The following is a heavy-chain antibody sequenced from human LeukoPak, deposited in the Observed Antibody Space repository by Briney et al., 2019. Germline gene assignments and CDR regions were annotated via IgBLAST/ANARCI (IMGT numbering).Heavy chain of an antibody. CDR2: INPNSGDT. CDR1: GYTFTSYG. D-gene: IGHD6-13*01. V-gene: IGHV1-2*02. CDR3: ARVRGSSWYLEIDY. Sequence: ASVKVSCKASGYTFTSYGIGWVRQAPGQGLEWMGWINPNSGDTNYAQKFQGRVTMTRDTSITTAYMELSRLRSDDTAVYYCARVRGSSWYLEIDYWGQGTLVTVSS. J-gene: IGHJ4*02.